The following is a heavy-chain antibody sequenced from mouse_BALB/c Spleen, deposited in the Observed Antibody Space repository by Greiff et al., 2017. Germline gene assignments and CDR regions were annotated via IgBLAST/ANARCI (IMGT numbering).Heavy chain of an antibody. V-gene: IGHV2-6-4*01. Sequence: VQVVESGPGLVAPSQSLSITCTVSGFSLSRYSVHWVRQPPGKGLEWLGVIWGGGSTDYNSALKSRLSISKDNSKSQVFLKMNSLQTDDTAMYYCARSRDWEYYFDYWGQGTTLTVSS. D-gene: IGHD4-1*01. CDR1: GFSLSRYS. CDR2: IWGGGST. CDR3: ARSRDWEYYFDY. J-gene: IGHJ2*01.